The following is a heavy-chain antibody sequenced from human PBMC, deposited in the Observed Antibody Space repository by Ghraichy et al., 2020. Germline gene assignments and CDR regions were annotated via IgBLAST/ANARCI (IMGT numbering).Heavy chain of an antibody. CDR3: AGTDIVVVPAAINYYYGMDV. CDR2: ISSSSSYI. V-gene: IGHV3-21*01. D-gene: IGHD2-2*01. J-gene: IGHJ6*02. Sequence: GGSLRLSCAASGFTFSSYSMNWVRQAPGKGLEWVSSISSSSSYIYYADSVKGRFTISRDNAKNSLYLQMNSLRAEDTAVYYCAGTDIVVVPAAINYYYGMDVWGQGTTVTVSS. CDR1: GFTFSSYS.